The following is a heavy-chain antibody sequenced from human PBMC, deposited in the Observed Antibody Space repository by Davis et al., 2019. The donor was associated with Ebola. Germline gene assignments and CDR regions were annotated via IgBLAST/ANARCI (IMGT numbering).Heavy chain of an antibody. CDR2: IYYSGST. Sequence: SETLSLTCTVSGGSISSSSYYWGWIRQPPGKGLEWIGSIYYSGSTYYNPPLKSRVTISVDTSRNQFSLRLSSVTAADTAVYHCARHSPASAFDIWGQGTMITVSS. CDR3: ARHSPASAFDI. J-gene: IGHJ3*02. CDR1: GGSISSSSYY. V-gene: IGHV4-39*01.